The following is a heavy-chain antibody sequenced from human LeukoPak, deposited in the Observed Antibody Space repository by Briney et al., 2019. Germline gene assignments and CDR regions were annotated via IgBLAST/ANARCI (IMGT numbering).Heavy chain of an antibody. Sequence: SVKVSCKASGGTVSSYAITWVRQAPGQGLQWMGGIIPMFGAVNYAQKFQGRVTITADKSTGTAYMELSSLRSEDTAVYYCVRDYDISGPQKNFFDYWGQGTLVTVSS. CDR2: IIPMFGAV. V-gene: IGHV1-69*06. CDR1: GGTVSSYA. D-gene: IGHD3-22*01. CDR3: VRDYDISGPQKNFFDY. J-gene: IGHJ4*02.